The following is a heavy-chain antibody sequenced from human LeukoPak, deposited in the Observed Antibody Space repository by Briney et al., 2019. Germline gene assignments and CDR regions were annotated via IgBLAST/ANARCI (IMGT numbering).Heavy chain of an antibody. V-gene: IGHV3-30-3*01. Sequence: QTGGSLRPSCAASGFTFSSYAMHWVRQAPGKGLEWAAVISYDGSNKYYADSVKGRFTISRDNSKNTLYLQMNSLRAEDTAVYYCARDFDYSLDYWGQGTLVTVSS. CDR2: ISYDGSNK. D-gene: IGHD4-11*01. J-gene: IGHJ4*02. CDR1: GFTFSSYA. CDR3: ARDFDYSLDY.